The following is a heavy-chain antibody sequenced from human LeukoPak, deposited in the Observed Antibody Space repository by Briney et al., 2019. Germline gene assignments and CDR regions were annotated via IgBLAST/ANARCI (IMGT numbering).Heavy chain of an antibody. V-gene: IGHV3-11*01. J-gene: IGHJ4*02. CDR2: ISSSGSTI. CDR3: AKDIGVAVAGVFLDY. CDR1: GFTFSDYY. Sequence: PGGSLRLSCAASGFTFSDYYMSWIRQAPGKGLEWVSYISSSGSTIYYADSVKGRFTISRDNAKNSLYLQMNSLRAEDTALYYCAKDIGVAVAGVFLDYWGQGTLVTVSS. D-gene: IGHD6-19*01.